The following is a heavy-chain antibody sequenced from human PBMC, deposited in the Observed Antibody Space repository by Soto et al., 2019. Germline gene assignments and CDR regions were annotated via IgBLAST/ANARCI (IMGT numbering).Heavy chain of an antibody. CDR2: IYYSGST. J-gene: IGHJ5*02. Sequence: SETLSLTCTVSGGSISSYDWSWIRQPPGKGLEWIGYIYYSGSTNYNPSLKSRVTISVDTSKNQFSLKLSSVTAADTAVYYCARAGAAAGNGWFDPWGQGTLVTVSS. D-gene: IGHD6-13*01. CDR3: ARAGAAAGNGWFDP. V-gene: IGHV4-59*01. CDR1: GGSISSYD.